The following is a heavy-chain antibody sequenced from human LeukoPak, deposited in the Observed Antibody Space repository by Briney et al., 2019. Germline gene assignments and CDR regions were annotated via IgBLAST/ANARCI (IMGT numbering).Heavy chain of an antibody. D-gene: IGHD7-27*01. CDR1: GFLVRHNY. V-gene: IGHV3-53*01. J-gene: IGHJ2*01. CDR2: IYNSGNT. Sequence: GGSLRLSCAASGFLVRHNYMSWVRLAPGRGLEWVSIIYNSGNTDYADSVMGRFTVSRDTSKNTLFLQMNDLRVDDTAIYYCARDPGVGLDLWGRGTLVS. CDR3: ARDPGVGLDL.